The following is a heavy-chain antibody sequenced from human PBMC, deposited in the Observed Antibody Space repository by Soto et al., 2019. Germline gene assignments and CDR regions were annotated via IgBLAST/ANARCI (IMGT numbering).Heavy chain of an antibody. D-gene: IGHD2-8*01. V-gene: IGHV4-31*03. Sequence: QVQLQESGPGLVKPSQTLSLTCTVSGGSISSGGYYWSWIRQHPGKGLEWIGYIYYSGSTYYNPSLKSRVTISVDPSKNQFSLKLSSVTAADTAVYYCARRTGGYCTNGVSCFSFDYWGQGTLVTVSS. CDR1: GGSISSGGYY. J-gene: IGHJ4*02. CDR2: IYYSGST. CDR3: ARRTGGYCTNGVSCFSFDY.